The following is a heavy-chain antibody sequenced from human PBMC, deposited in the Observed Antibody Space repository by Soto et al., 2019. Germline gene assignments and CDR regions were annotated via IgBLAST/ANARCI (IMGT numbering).Heavy chain of an antibody. Sequence: QVQLVESGGGVVQPGRSLRLSCATSGLTSRRHGLHWVRQAPGKGLEWVAGISDDGSNKQYGDSVKGRFTISRDYAKNTLNLQMDSLTGEDKAVYYCAKNFDFWSTSSTSSYVYYMGDWGKGPTVTVSS. V-gene: IGHV3-30*18. CDR1: GLTSRRHG. CDR2: ISDDGSNK. D-gene: IGHD3-3*01. CDR3: AKNFDFWSTSSTSSYVYYMGD. J-gene: IGHJ6*03.